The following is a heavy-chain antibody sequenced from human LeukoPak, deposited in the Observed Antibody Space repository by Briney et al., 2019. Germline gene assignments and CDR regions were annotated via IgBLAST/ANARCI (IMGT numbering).Heavy chain of an antibody. CDR2: IGSSGSTI. CDR1: GFTFSSYE. D-gene: IGHD5-18*01. Sequence: GGSLRLSCAASGFTFSSYEMNWVRQAPGKGLEWVSYIGSSGSTIYYADSVKGRFTISRDNAKNSLYLQMNSLRAEDTAVYYCARGHYSYGSELIDYYYYYYMDVWGKGTTVTVSS. V-gene: IGHV3-48*03. J-gene: IGHJ6*03. CDR3: ARGHYSYGSELIDYYYYYYMDV.